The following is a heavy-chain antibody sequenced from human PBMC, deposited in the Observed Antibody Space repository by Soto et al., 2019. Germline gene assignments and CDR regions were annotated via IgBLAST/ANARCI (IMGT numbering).Heavy chain of an antibody. Sequence: PSETLSLTCTASGGSISSYYWSWIRQPPGKGLEWIGYIYYSGSTNYNPSLKSRVTISVDTSKNQFSLKLSSVNAADTAVYYCARGLDTAMVSFDYWGWGTLVTVS. CDR2: IYYSGST. J-gene: IGHJ4*02. D-gene: IGHD5-18*01. V-gene: IGHV4-59*01. CDR3: ARGLDTAMVSFDY. CDR1: GGSISSYY.